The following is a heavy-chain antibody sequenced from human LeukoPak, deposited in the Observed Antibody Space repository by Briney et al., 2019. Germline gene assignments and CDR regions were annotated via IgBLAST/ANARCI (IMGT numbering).Heavy chain of an antibody. CDR1: GYTFTSYD. V-gene: IGHV1-8*01. CDR3: ARLSIAARRFYY. D-gene: IGHD6-6*01. J-gene: IGHJ4*02. CDR2: MNPNSGNT. Sequence: GASVKVSCKASGYTFTSYDINWVRQATGQGLEWMGWMNPNSGNTGYAQKFQGRVTMTRNTSISTAYMELSSLRSEDTAVYYCARLSIAARRFYYWGQGTLVTVSS.